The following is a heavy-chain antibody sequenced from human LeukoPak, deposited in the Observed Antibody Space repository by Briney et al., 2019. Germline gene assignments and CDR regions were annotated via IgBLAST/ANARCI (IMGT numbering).Heavy chain of an antibody. D-gene: IGHD1-26*01. Sequence: SVKVSCKASGGTFSSYAISWVRQAPGQGLEWIGGIIPIFGTANYAQKFQGRVTITADKSTSTAYMELSSLRSEDTAVYYCASGSYYLTCFDYWGQGTLVTVSS. CDR1: GGTFSSYA. J-gene: IGHJ4*02. CDR3: ASGSYYLTCFDY. CDR2: IIPIFGTA. V-gene: IGHV1-69*06.